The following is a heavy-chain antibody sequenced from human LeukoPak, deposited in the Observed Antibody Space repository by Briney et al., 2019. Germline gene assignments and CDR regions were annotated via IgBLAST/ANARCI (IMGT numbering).Heavy chain of an antibody. CDR3: ASRPRYYYDSSGYYFTDY. CDR1: GGSISSSNW. D-gene: IGHD3-22*01. Sequence: SETLSLTCAVSGGSISSSNWWSWVRQPPGKGLEWIGEIYHSGSTNCNPSLKSRVTISVDKSKNQFSLKLSSVTAADTAVYYCASRPRYYYDSSGYYFTDYWGQGTLVTVSS. CDR2: IYHSGST. V-gene: IGHV4-4*02. J-gene: IGHJ4*02.